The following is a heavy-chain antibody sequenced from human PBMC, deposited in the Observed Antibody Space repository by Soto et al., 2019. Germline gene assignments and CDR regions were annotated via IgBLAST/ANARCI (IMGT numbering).Heavy chain of an antibody. J-gene: IGHJ5*02. Sequence: SETLSLTCTVSGISIDNYYCSWIRQSAGKGLEWIGRIYSSGTTNYNPSLKSRVTMSVDVSKSQFSLNVRSVTAADTAVYYCVRDVGGSGWFAPWGQGTLVTVSS. CDR2: IYSSGTT. V-gene: IGHV4-4*07. CDR1: GISIDNYY. CDR3: VRDVGGSGWFAP.